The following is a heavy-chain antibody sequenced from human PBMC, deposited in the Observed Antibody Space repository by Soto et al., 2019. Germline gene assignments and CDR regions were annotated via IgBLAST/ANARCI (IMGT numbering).Heavy chain of an antibody. Sequence: QVQLQQWGAGLLKPSETLSLTGAVYGGSFSGYYWSWIRQPPGKGLEWFGEINHSGSTNYNPSLKSRVTLSVDTSKHQSSLKLSSVSGADRAVYYSARAPRITATMARYYYYYMAVWSKGTTVTVSS. J-gene: IGHJ6*03. CDR3: ARAPRITATMARYYYYYMAV. CDR2: INHSGST. CDR1: GGSFSGYY. V-gene: IGHV4-34*01. D-gene: IGHD1-7*01.